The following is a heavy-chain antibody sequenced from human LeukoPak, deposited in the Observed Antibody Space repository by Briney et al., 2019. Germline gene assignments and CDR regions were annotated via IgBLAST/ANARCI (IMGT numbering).Heavy chain of an antibody. D-gene: IGHD3-3*01. CDR3: ARALYYDFWSGYLYGMDV. Sequence: GGSLRLSCAASGFTFSSYSMNWVRHAPGKGRECVSSISSSSSYIYYADSVKGRFTISRDNAKNSLYLQMNSLRAEDTAVYYCARALYYDFWSGYLYGMDVWGQGTTVTVSS. CDR2: ISSSSSYI. CDR1: GFTFSSYS. J-gene: IGHJ6*02. V-gene: IGHV3-21*01.